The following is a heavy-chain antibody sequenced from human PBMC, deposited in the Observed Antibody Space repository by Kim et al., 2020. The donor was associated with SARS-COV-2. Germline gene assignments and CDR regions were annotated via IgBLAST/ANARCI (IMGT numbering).Heavy chain of an antibody. CDR1: GFTFSSSW. D-gene: IGHD4-4*01. J-gene: IGHJ4*02. Sequence: GGSLRLSCAASGFTFSSSWMSWVRQAPGKGLEWVANIKQDGNDKYYVDSVKGRFTISRDNAKNSLYLQMNSLRVEDTAVYYCARDAYTKPDYWGQGTLVTVSS. CDR3: ARDAYTKPDY. CDR2: IKQDGNDK. V-gene: IGHV3-7*01.